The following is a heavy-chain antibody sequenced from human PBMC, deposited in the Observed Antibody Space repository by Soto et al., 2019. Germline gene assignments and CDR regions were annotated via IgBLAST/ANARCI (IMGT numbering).Heavy chain of an antibody. Sequence: ASVKVSCKASGYTFTSYGISWVRQAPGQGLEWMGWISAYNGNTNYAQKLQGRVTMTTDTSTSTAYMELNSLRSDDTAVYYCARGEWYYYDSSGYFGFDYWGQGTLVTVSS. V-gene: IGHV1-18*01. D-gene: IGHD3-22*01. CDR3: ARGEWYYYDSSGYFGFDY. CDR2: ISAYNGNT. CDR1: GYTFTSYG. J-gene: IGHJ4*02.